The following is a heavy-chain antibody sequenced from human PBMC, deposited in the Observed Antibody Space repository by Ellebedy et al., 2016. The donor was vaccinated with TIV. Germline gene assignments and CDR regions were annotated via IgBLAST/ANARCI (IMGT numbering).Heavy chain of an antibody. CDR3: ARRASYGDYAVQVNPWFDP. D-gene: IGHD4-17*01. Sequence: GESLKISCAASGFTFRSYWMTWVRQAPGKGLEWVAKIRQEGDEIYYVESVKGRFTISRDNAKNSLFLQMNSLRVEDTAVYYCARRASYGDYAVQVNPWFDPWGRGTLVTVSS. CDR2: IRQEGDEI. V-gene: IGHV3-7*01. CDR1: GFTFRSYW. J-gene: IGHJ5*02.